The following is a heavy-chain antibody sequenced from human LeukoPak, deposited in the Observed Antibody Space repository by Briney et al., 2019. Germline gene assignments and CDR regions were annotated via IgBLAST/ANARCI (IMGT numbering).Heavy chain of an antibody. CDR2: ISAYNGNT. V-gene: IGHV1-18*01. Sequence: GASVKVSCKTSGYTFTSYGISWVRQAPGQGLEWMGWISAYNGNTYYAQNLQGRVTMTTDTSTSTAYMELRSLRSDDTAVYYCAKTTVTSEDHYYYYMDVWGKGTTVTVSS. D-gene: IGHD4-17*01. CDR3: AKTTVTSEDHYYYYMDV. CDR1: GYTFTSYG. J-gene: IGHJ6*03.